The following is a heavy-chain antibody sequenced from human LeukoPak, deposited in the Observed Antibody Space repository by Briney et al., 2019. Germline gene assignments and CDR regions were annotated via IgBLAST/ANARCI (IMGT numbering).Heavy chain of an antibody. J-gene: IGHJ5*02. V-gene: IGHV1-69*06. CDR1: GGTFSSYA. CDR2: IIPIFGTA. D-gene: IGHD5-18*01. CDR3: ARSLLRRGYSYPAPAPFDP. Sequence: ASVKVSCKASGGTFSSYAISWVRQAPGQGLEWMGGIIPIFGTANYAQKFQGRVTITADKSTSTAYMELSSLRSEDTAVYYCARSLLRRGYSYPAPAPFDPWGQGTLVTVSS.